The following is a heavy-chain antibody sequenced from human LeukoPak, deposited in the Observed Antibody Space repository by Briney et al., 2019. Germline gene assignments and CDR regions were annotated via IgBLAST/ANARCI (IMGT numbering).Heavy chain of an antibody. D-gene: IGHD3-3*01. J-gene: IGHJ4*02. CDR2: FDPEDGET. V-gene: IGHV1-24*01. CDR3: ATFRIPENNYYDFWSGYYTRVFDY. CDR1: GYTLTELS. Sequence: ASVKVSCKVSGYTLTELSMHWVRQAPGKGLEWMGGFDPEDGETIYAQKFQGRVTMTEDTSTDTAYMELSSLRSEDTAVYYCATFRIPENNYYDFWSGYYTRVFDYWGQGTLVTVSS.